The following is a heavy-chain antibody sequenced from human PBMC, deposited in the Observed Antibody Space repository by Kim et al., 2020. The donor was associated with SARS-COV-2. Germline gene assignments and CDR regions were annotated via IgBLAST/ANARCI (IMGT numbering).Heavy chain of an antibody. D-gene: IGHD6-6*01. V-gene: IGHV1-18*01. CDR3: ARDEYSSSSGTFDY. J-gene: IGHJ4*02. Sequence: AQKLQGRVTMTTDTSTSTAYMELRSLRSDDTAVYYCARDEYSSSSGTFDYWGQGTLVTVSS.